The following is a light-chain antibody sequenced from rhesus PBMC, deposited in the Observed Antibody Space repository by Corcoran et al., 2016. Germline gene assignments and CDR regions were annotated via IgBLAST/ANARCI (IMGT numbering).Light chain of an antibody. J-gene: IGKJ1*01. CDR2: KGS. Sequence: DIQMTQSPSSLSASVGDTVTITCRASQSISSWLDWYQQKPGKAPKLLNYKGSSLQSGVPSRFSGSGSGTDFTLTISSQQSEDFATYYCQQYSSSPRTFDQGTKVEIK. CDR1: QSISSW. V-gene: IGKV1-22*01. CDR3: QQYSSSPRT.